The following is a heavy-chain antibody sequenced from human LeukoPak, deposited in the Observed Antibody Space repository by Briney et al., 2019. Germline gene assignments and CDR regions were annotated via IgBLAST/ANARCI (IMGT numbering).Heavy chain of an antibody. CDR2: IRRDGSQK. CDR1: GLRFSSDW. Sequence: GRSLRLSCAASGLRFSSDWMSWVRHAPGKGLEWVANIRRDGSQKYYVDSVRGRFTISRDNADNSLYLHMNSLRAEDTAVYYCARPLMGGGNAPFDSWGQGTLVSVSS. D-gene: IGHD4-23*01. CDR3: ARPLMGGGNAPFDS. V-gene: IGHV3-7*05. J-gene: IGHJ4*02.